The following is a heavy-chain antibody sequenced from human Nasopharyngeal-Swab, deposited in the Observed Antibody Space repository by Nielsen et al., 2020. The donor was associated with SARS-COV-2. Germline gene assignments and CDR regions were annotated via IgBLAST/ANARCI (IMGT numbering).Heavy chain of an antibody. Sequence: SVKVSCKASGYTFTSYAMHWVRQAPGQRLEWMGGIIPIFGAANYAQKFQGRVTITADESTSTAYMELSSLRSEDTAVYYCARAQSGYSYGLFGDYWGQGTLVTVSS. J-gene: IGHJ4*02. CDR1: GYTFTSYA. CDR3: ARAQSGYSYGLFGDY. CDR2: IIPIFGAA. D-gene: IGHD5-18*01. V-gene: IGHV1-69*13.